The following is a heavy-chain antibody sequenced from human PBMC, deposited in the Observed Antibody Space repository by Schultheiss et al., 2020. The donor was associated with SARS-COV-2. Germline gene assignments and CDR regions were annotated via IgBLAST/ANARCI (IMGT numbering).Heavy chain of an antibody. CDR1: GFTFSSYA. J-gene: IGHJ6*03. D-gene: IGHD2-2*02. Sequence: GGSLRLSCAASGFTFSSYAMHWVRQAPGKGLEWVSAISGSGGSTYYADSVKGRFTISRDNSKNTLYLQMNSLRAEDTAVYYCARDREFHCSSTSCYTGYYYYYMDVWGKGTTVTVSS. V-gene: IGHV3-23*01. CDR3: ARDREFHCSSTSCYTGYYYYYMDV. CDR2: ISGSGGST.